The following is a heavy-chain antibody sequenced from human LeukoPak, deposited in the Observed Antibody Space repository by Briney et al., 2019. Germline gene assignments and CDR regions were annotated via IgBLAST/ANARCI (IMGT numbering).Heavy chain of an antibody. Sequence: SQTLSLTCTVSGGSISSGGYYWSWIRQHPGKGLEWIGYIYYSGSTYYNPSLKSRVTISVDPSKNQFSLKLSSVTAADTAVYYCARGNSGGREFSFGYWGQGTLVTVSS. CDR2: IYYSGST. CDR1: GGSISSGGYY. D-gene: IGHD2-15*01. J-gene: IGHJ4*02. V-gene: IGHV4-31*03. CDR3: ARGNSGGREFSFGY.